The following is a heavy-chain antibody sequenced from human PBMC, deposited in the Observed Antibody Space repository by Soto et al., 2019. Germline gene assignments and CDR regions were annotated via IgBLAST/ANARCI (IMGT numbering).Heavy chain of an antibody. V-gene: IGHV4-59*13. D-gene: IGHD2-15*01. J-gene: IGHJ3*02. CDR3: ARARNDIVVVVAATSFAFDI. CDR1: GGSISSYY. CDR2: IYYSGST. Sequence: KTSETLSLTCTVSGGSISSYYWSWIRQPPGKGLEWIGYIYYSGSTNYNPSLKSRVTISVDTSKNQFSLKLSSVTAADTAVYYCARARNDIVVVVAATSFAFDIWGQGTMVTVSS.